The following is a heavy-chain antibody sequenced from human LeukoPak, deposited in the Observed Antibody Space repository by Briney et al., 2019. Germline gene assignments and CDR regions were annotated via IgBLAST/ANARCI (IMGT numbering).Heavy chain of an antibody. Sequence: PSETLSLTCAVYGGSFSGYYWSWIRQPPGKGLEWIGEINHSGSTNYNPSLKSRVTISVDTSKNQFSLKLSSVTAADTAVYYCARDLGYSSSPTWGQGTLVTVSS. V-gene: IGHV4-34*01. CDR1: GGSFSGYY. D-gene: IGHD6-13*01. CDR2: INHSGST. J-gene: IGHJ5*02. CDR3: ARDLGYSSSPT.